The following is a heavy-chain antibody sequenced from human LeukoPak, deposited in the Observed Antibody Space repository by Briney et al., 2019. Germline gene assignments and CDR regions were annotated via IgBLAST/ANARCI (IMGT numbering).Heavy chain of an antibody. CDR3: ARESYIVVVPAAIRRWFDP. Sequence: GGCLRLSWAASGFTFSSYAMHWVRQAPGKGLGWEAVISYDGSNKYYADSVKGRFTISRENSKNTLYLQMNSLRAEDTAVYYCARESYIVVVPAAIRRWFDPWGQGTLVTVSS. J-gene: IGHJ5*02. CDR2: ISYDGSNK. D-gene: IGHD2-2*02. V-gene: IGHV3-30*01. CDR1: GFTFSSYA.